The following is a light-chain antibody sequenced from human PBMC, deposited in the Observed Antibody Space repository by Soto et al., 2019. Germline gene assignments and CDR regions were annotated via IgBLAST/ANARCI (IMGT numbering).Light chain of an antibody. J-gene: IGKJ4*02. CDR1: QSVNTN. Sequence: EIVMTQSPATLSVSPGETATLSCRASQSVNTNLAWYQQKAGQAPRLLIYRISTRATGIPARFGGSGSGTEFTLTITSLQSEDFAFYYCQQHNDLPLTFGGGTKVEIK. CDR2: RIS. CDR3: QQHNDLPLT. V-gene: IGKV3-15*01.